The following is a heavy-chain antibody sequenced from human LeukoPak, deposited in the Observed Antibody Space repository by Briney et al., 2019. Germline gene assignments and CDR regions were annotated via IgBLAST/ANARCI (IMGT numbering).Heavy chain of an antibody. D-gene: IGHD3-10*01. J-gene: IGHJ4*02. CDR2: IHSSGNT. Sequence: SETLSLTCTVSGGSFSSSNSYWGWIRQPPGKGLEWIGSIHSSGNTYYNPSLKSRVTISVDTSRNQFSLKLTSVTAADTAVYYCAIRYGSDSYYYDYWGQGTLVTVSS. V-gene: IGHV4-39*01. CDR1: GGSFSSSNSY. CDR3: AIRYGSDSYYYDY.